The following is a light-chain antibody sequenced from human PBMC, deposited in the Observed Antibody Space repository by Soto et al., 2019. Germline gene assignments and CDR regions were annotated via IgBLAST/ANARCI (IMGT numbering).Light chain of an antibody. Sequence: QSLLSQPSSVSVSPGQSITISCTGTISDVGGYNYVSWYQQHPGKAPKLMIYEVSNRPSGVSNRFSGSKSGNTASLTISGLQAEDEADYYCSSYTSSSTIYVFGTGTKVNVL. CDR3: SSYTSSSTIYV. CDR2: EVS. V-gene: IGLV2-14*01. J-gene: IGLJ1*01. CDR1: ISDVGGYNY.